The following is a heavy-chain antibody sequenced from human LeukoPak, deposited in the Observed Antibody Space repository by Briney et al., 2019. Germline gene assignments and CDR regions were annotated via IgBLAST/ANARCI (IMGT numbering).Heavy chain of an antibody. CDR1: GGSISNYY. V-gene: IGHV4-4*07. Sequence: SETLSLTCTVSGGSISNYYWSWIRQPAGKGLEWIGRIYTSGSTNYNPSPKSRVTMSVDTSKNQFSLKLSSVTAADTAVYYCARDLRMAIFGVVIKDPNWFDPWGQGTLVTVSS. CDR3: ARDLRMAIFGVVIKDPNWFDP. J-gene: IGHJ5*02. D-gene: IGHD3-3*01. CDR2: IYTSGST.